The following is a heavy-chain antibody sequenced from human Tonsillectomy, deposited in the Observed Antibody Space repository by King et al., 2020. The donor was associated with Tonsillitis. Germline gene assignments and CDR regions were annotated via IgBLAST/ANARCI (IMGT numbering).Heavy chain of an antibody. J-gene: IGHJ4*02. CDR1: GFTFSSSA. D-gene: IGHD5-18*01. Sequence: VQLVESGGGLVQPGGSLRLSCAASGFTFSSSAMAWVRQAPGKGLEWVSGISGSGGSTYYADSVKGRFTISRDISKNTLYLQMNILGAEDTAPYYCAKVVSTAMVYYFDYWGQGTLVTVSS. CDR3: AKVVSTAMVYYFDY. CDR2: ISGSGGST. V-gene: IGHV3-23*04.